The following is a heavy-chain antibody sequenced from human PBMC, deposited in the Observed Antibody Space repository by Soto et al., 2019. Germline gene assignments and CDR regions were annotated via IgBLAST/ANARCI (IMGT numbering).Heavy chain of an antibody. CDR3: TRDRPGYSSGWYRY. Sequence: GGSLRLSCTASGFTFGDYAMSWFRQAPGKGLEWVGFIRSKAYGGTTEYAASVKGRFTISRDDSKSIAYLQMNSLKTEDTAVYYCTRDRPGYSSGWYRYWGQGTLVTVSS. CDR2: IRSKAYGGTT. CDR1: GFTFGDYA. J-gene: IGHJ4*02. V-gene: IGHV3-49*03. D-gene: IGHD6-19*01.